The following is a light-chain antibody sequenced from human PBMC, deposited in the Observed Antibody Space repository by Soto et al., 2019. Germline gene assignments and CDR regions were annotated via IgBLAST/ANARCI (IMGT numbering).Light chain of an antibody. CDR3: AVWDDSLSGRV. V-gene: IGLV1-47*01. CDR1: SSNIGSNS. CDR2: RSN. Sequence: QPVLTQPPSTSGTPGQRVTISCSGSSSNIGSNSVFWYQQLPGTAPKLLIQRSNERPSGVPDRFSGSKSGTSASLAISGLRSEDEADYYCAVWDDSLSGRVFGGGTQLTVL. J-gene: IGLJ3*02.